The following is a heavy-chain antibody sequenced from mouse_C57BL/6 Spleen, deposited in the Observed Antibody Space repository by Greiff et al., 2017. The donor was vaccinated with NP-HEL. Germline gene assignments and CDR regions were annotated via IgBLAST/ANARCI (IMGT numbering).Heavy chain of an antibody. CDR3: ARGIYDGYRAY. V-gene: IGHV1-81*01. D-gene: IGHD2-3*01. CDR1: GYTFTSYG. CDR2: IYPRSGNT. Sequence: VQLQQSGAELARPGASVKLSCKASGYTFTSYGISWVKQRTGQGLEWIGEIYPRSGNTYYNEKFKGKATLTADKSSSTAYMELRSLTSEDSAVYFCARGIYDGYRAYWGQGTLVTVSA. J-gene: IGHJ3*01.